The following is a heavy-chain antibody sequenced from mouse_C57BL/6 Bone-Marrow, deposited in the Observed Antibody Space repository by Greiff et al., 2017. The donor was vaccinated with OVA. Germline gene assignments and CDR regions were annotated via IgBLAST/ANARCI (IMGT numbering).Heavy chain of an antibody. CDR2: IDPANGNT. CDR1: GFNITNTY. CDR3: ASGNVGSGFYAMDY. V-gene: IGHV14-3*01. J-gene: IGHJ4*01. D-gene: IGHD1-1*01. Sequence: VQLQQSVAELVRPGASVKLSCTASGFNITNTYMHWVKQRPEQGLEWIGRIDPANGNTKYAPKFQGKATMTADTSSNTAYLQLSSLPSDDSAVYCVASGNVGSGFYAMDYWGQGTSVTVSS.